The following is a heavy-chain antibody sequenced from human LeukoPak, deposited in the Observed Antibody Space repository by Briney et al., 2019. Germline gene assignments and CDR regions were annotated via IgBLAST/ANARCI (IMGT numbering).Heavy chain of an antibody. CDR1: GYSISSGYY. J-gene: IGHJ4*02. CDR2: IYHSGST. V-gene: IGHV4-38-2*02. D-gene: IGHD5-18*01. CDR3: ARVGTAMSWGIYFDY. Sequence: TETLSLTCTVSGYSISSGYYWGWIRQPPGKGLEWIGSIYHSGSTYYNPSLKSRVTISVDTSKNQFSLKLSSVTAADTAVYYCARVGTAMSWGIYFDYWGQGTLVTVSS.